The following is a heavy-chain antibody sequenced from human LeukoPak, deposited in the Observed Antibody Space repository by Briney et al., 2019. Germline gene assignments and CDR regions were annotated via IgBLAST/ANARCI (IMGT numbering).Heavy chain of an antibody. V-gene: IGHV4-39*01. CDR1: GGSISSSSYY. Sequence: SETLSLTCTVSGGSISSSSYYWGWIRQPPGKGLEWIGSIYYSGSTYYNPSLKSRVTISVDTSKNQFSLKLSSVTAAGTAVYYCARRGSYSYYFDYWGQGTLVTVSS. J-gene: IGHJ4*02. D-gene: IGHD1-26*01. CDR3: ARRGSYSYYFDY. CDR2: IYYSGST.